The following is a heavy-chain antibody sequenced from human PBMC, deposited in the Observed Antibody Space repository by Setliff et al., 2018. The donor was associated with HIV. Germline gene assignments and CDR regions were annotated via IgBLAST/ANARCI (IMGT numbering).Heavy chain of an antibody. V-gene: IGHV3-48*04. CDR2: ISSSSSTI. CDR1: GFTFNNYA. Sequence: PGGSLRLSCAASGFTFNNYAIHWVRQAPGKGLEWVSYISSSSSTIYYADSVKGRFTISRDNAKNTLYLQMNSLRAEDTAVYFCAAQGVLWGQGTQVTVSS. J-gene: IGHJ4*02. CDR3: AAQGVL.